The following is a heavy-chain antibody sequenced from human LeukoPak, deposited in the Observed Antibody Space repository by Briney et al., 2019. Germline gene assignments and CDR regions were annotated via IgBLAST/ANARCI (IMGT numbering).Heavy chain of an antibody. V-gene: IGHV6-1*01. CDR3: ARSLHYGANSGIDY. J-gene: IGHJ4*02. D-gene: IGHD4-23*01. Sequence: SQTLPLTCAISGDTVSRNNAAWNWIRQSPSRGLEWLGRTYYRSKWYNDHAISVKSRITINPDTSKNQFSLHLNSVTPEDTALYYCARSLHYGANSGIDYWGQGILVTVSS. CDR1: GDTVSRNNAA. CDR2: TYYRSKWYN.